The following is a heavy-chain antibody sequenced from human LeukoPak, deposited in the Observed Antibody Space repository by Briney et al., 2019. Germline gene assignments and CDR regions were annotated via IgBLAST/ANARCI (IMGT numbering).Heavy chain of an antibody. J-gene: IGHJ5*02. CDR1: GGSFSGYY. D-gene: IGHD3-10*01. Sequence: PSETLSLTCAVYGGSFSGYYWSWIRQPPGKGLEWIGEINHSGSTNYNPSLKSRVTISVDTSKNQFSLKLSSVTAAGTAVYYCARGPPMVRGSRSRFDPWGQGTLVTVSS. V-gene: IGHV4-34*01. CDR3: ARGPPMVRGSRSRFDP. CDR2: INHSGST.